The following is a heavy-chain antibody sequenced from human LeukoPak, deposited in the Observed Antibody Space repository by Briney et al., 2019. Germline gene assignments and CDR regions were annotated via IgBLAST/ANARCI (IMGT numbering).Heavy chain of an antibody. J-gene: IGHJ4*02. D-gene: IGHD3-3*01. CDR3: ARGNSITIFGFDPPGFDY. CDR2: IKQDGSEK. V-gene: IGHV3-7*01. Sequence: PGGSLRLSCAASGFTFSSYWMSWVRQAPGKGLEWVANIKQDGSEKYYVDSVKGRFTISRDNAKNSLYLQMNSLRAEDTAVYYCARGNSITIFGFDPPGFDYWGQGTLVTVSS. CDR1: GFTFSSYW.